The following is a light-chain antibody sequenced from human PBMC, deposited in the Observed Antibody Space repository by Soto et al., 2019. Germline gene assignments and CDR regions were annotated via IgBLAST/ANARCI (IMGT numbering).Light chain of an antibody. Sequence: DIVMTQSPDSLAVSLGERATINCKSSRIVLFTSNNNNYLAWYQQKAGQPPKLLIYWATARESGVPDRFSGSGSQTDFTLTISSMQAEDAAVYYCQQYYSLPLTFGPGTKVDIK. J-gene: IGKJ3*01. CDR3: QQYYSLPLT. V-gene: IGKV4-1*01. CDR2: WAT. CDR1: RIVLFTSNNNNY.